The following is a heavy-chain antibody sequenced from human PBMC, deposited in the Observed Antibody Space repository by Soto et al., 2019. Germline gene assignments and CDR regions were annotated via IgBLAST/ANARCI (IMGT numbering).Heavy chain of an antibody. CDR2: ISNDGTKK. D-gene: IGHD4-4*01. CDR1: GFAFTNYG. Sequence: QVQVVESGGGVVQPGTSLRLSCAASGFAFTNYGFHWVRQAPGKGLEWVAHISNDGTKKFYADSVKGRFTISRDNSETTVYLYLTSLRPDDTALFYCARDVAMPTGLGLGYWGQGTLVTVSS. J-gene: IGHJ4*02. V-gene: IGHV3-30*03. CDR3: ARDVAMPTGLGLGY.